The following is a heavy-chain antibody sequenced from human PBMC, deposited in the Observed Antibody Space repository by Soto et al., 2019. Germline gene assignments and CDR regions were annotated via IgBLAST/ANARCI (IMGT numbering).Heavy chain of an antibody. D-gene: IGHD1-26*01. V-gene: IGHV3-74*01. CDR1: GFTFDYYW. CDR2: SYSDGTST. CDR3: ARGDRGAFDL. J-gene: IGHJ3*01. Sequence: EVQLVESGGGLVQPGESLRLSCAASGFTFDYYWMHWVRQAPGKGLVWVSRSYSDGTSTTYADSVKGRFTISRDNAKNTLSLQMISLRADDTAVYYCARGDRGAFDLWGQGTVVTVSS.